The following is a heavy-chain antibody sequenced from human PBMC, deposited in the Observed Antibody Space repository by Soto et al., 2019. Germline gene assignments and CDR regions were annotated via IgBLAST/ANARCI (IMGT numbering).Heavy chain of an antibody. J-gene: IGHJ4*02. CDR3: ARESEDLTSNFDY. CDR2: ISSTTNYI. CDR1: GFTFTSYS. V-gene: IGHV3-21*06. Sequence: EVQLVESGGGLVKPGGSLRLSCAASGFTFTSYSMNWVRQAPGKGLEWVSSISSTTNYIYYGDSMKGRFTISRDNAKNSLHLEMNSLRAEDTAVYYCARESEDLTSNFDYWGQGTLVTVSS.